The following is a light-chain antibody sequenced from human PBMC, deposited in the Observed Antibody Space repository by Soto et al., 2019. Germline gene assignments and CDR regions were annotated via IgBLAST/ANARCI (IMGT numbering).Light chain of an antibody. Sequence: QSALTQPPSASGTPVQRVTISCSGSSSNIGSNTVNWYQQLPGTAPKLLIYSNNQRPSGVPDRFSGSKSGTSASLAISGLQSEDEADYYCAAWDDSLNGLWVFGGGTKLTVL. J-gene: IGLJ3*02. CDR3: AAWDDSLNGLWV. CDR1: SSNIGSNT. CDR2: SNN. V-gene: IGLV1-44*01.